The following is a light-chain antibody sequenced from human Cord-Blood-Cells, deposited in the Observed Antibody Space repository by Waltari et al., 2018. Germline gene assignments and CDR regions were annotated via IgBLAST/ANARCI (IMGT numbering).Light chain of an antibody. CDR3: AAWDDSLSGYV. V-gene: IGLV1-47*01. CDR1: SSNIGSNH. CDR2: RNN. J-gene: IGLJ1*01. Sequence: QTVLTQPPSASGTPGPRVTIPCSGSSSNIGSNHVYWYQQLPGTAPKLLIYRNNQRPSGVPDRFSGSKSGTSASLAISGLRSEDEADYYCAAWDDSLSGYVFGTGTKVTVL.